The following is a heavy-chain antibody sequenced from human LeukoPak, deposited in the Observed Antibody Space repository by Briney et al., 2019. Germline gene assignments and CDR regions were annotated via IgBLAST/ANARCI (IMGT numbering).Heavy chain of an antibody. CDR2: IYYSGST. CDR1: GGSVSSGSFY. D-gene: IGHD3-3*01. CDR3: ARGFAPYYFDY. J-gene: IGHJ4*02. V-gene: IGHV4-61*01. Sequence: KASETLSLTCTVSGGSVSSGSFYWTWVRQPPGKGLEWIGYIYYSGSTNYNPSLESRVTISVDTSKDQFSLKLNSVTAADTAVYYCARGFAPYYFDYWGQGTLVTVSS.